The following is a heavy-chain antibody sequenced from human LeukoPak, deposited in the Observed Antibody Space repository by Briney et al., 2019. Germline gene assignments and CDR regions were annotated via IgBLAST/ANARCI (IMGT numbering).Heavy chain of an antibody. CDR2: INYIRTT. V-gene: IGHV4-59*08. CDR1: GGSISSYY. D-gene: IGHD1-26*01. CDR3: ARGNDRYSGSYYVDY. Sequence: PSETLSLTCTVSGGSISSYYWNWIRQPPGKGLEWIGYINYIRTTDYNPSLKSRVTISLDTSKNRFSLKLSSVTAADTAMYYCARGNDRYSGSYYVDYWGQGALVTVSS. J-gene: IGHJ4*02.